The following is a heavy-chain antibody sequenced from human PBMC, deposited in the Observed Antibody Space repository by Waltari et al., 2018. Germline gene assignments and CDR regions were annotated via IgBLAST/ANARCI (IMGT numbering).Heavy chain of an antibody. CDR3: AGGRAQREPTNYWFDL. CDR1: GFIFNDYY. V-gene: IGHV3-7*01. J-gene: IGHJ5*02. CDR2: KKARWSEV. Sequence: EVQLVESGGGLVQPGGSLRLSCAASGFIFNDYYMNWVRQAPGKGPEWVGKKKARWSEVKGVEPGRGPFPLPREHPKNFLYLEMNRLRGEDTGVYYRAGGRAQREPTNYWFDLWGPGTPVTVPS. D-gene: IGHD1-1*01.